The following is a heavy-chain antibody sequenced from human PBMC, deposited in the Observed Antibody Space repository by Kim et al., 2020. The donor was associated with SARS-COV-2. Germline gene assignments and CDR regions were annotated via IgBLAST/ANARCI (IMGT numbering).Heavy chain of an antibody. D-gene: IGHD3-3*01. Sequence: GGSLRLSCAASGFTFSSYWMSWVRQAPGKGLEWVANIKQDGSEKYYVDSVKGRFTISRDNAKNSLYLQMNSLRAEDTAVYYCAKDRPWYYDFWSGSNWFDPWGQGTLVTVSS. CDR1: GFTFSSYW. CDR2: IKQDGSEK. CDR3: AKDRPWYYDFWSGSNWFDP. V-gene: IGHV3-7*01. J-gene: IGHJ5*02.